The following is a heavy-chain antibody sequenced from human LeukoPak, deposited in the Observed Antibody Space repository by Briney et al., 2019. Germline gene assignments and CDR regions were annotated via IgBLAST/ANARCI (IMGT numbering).Heavy chain of an antibody. CDR3: AKDQGRDGYNT. Sequence: SETLSPTCTVSGGSISSSSYYWGWIRQPPGKGLEWIGSIYYSGSTYYNPSLKSRVTISVDTSKNQFSLKLSSVTAADTAVYYCAKDQGRDGYNTWGQGTLVTVSS. J-gene: IGHJ5*02. CDR2: IYYSGST. V-gene: IGHV4-39*07. CDR1: GGSISSSSYY. D-gene: IGHD5-24*01.